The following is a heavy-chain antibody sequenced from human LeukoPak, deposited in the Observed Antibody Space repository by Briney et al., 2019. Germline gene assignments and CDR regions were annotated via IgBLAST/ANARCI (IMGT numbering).Heavy chain of an antibody. CDR2: IDHSGST. CDR3: ARALVVVVPAAIPLGWFDP. CDR1: GGSFSGYY. J-gene: IGHJ5*02. Sequence: SETLSLTCAVYGGSFSGYYWSWIRQPPGKGLEWIGEIDHSGSTNYNPSLKSRVTISVDTSKNQFSLKLSSVTAADTAVYYCARALVVVVPAAIPLGWFDPWGQGTLVTVSS. V-gene: IGHV4-34*01. D-gene: IGHD2-2*01.